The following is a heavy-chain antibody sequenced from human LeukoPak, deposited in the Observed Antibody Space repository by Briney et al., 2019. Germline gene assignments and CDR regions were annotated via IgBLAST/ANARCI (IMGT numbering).Heavy chain of an antibody. CDR1: GFTFSSYA. D-gene: IGHD6-13*01. J-gene: IGHJ6*02. Sequence: GGSLRLSCAASGFTFSSYAMHWVRQTPGKGLEWVAVISYDGSNKYYADSVKGRFTISRDNSKNTLYLQMNSLRTEDTAVYFCATEVKAAAGIDTGSYYYNGMDVWGQGTTVTVSS. CDR2: ISYDGSNK. CDR3: ATEVKAAAGIDTGSYYYNGMDV. V-gene: IGHV3-30-3*01.